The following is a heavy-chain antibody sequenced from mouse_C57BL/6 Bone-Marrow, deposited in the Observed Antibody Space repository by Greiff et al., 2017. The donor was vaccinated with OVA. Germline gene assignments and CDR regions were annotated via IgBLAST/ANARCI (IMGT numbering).Heavy chain of an antibody. CDR2: ISSGGDYI. CDR3: TREEGWLLTFYYAMDY. Sequence: DVKLVESGEGLVKPGGSLKLSCAASGFTFSSYAMSWVRQTPEKRLEWVAYISSGGDYIYYADTVKGRFTISRDNARNTLYLQMSSLKSEDTAMYYCTREEGWLLTFYYAMDYWGQGTSVTVSS. CDR1: GFTFSSYA. J-gene: IGHJ4*01. D-gene: IGHD2-3*01. V-gene: IGHV5-9-1*02.